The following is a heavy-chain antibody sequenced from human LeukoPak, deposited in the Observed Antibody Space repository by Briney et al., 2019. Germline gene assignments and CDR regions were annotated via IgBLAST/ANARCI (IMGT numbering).Heavy chain of an antibody. CDR2: INPNSGGT. D-gene: IGHD3-3*01. J-gene: IGHJ4*02. CDR1: GYTFTGYY. Sequence: ASVKVSCKASGYTFTGYYMHWVRQAPGQGLEWMGWINPNSGGTSYAQKFQGRVTMTRDTSISTAYMELSRQRSDDTAVDYCARASSYPEKKWLLYYFDYWGQGTLVTVSS. V-gene: IGHV1-2*02. CDR3: ARASSYPEKKWLLYYFDY.